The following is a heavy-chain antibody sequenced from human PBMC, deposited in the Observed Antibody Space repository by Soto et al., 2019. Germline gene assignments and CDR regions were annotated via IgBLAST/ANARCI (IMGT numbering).Heavy chain of an antibody. CDR1: GFSFSNYA. J-gene: IGHJ4*02. V-gene: IGHV3-23*01. D-gene: IGHD6-6*01. CDR2: ISAGGSNT. Sequence: GGSLRLSCAASGFSFSNYAMNWVRQAPGKGLEWVSAISAGGSNTDYADSVKGRFTISSDNSKNTLYLQMNGLRADDTAVYYCAKEYSTSFDYWGQGTPVTVSS. CDR3: AKEYSTSFDY.